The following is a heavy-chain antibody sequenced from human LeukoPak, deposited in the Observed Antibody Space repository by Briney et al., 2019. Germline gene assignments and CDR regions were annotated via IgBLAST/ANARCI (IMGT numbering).Heavy chain of an antibody. CDR3: ARVRRDGCNYRWFDP. D-gene: IGHD5-24*01. J-gene: IGHJ5*02. V-gene: IGHV4-59*01. Sequence: SETLSLTCTVSGGSITNYYWNWIRQPPGRGLEWIGHFFYSGSTNYNPSLKSRVTISLDASKNQLSLNLTSVTTADTAVYYCARVRRDGCNYRWFDPWGQGTLVTVSS. CDR1: GGSITNYY. CDR2: FFYSGST.